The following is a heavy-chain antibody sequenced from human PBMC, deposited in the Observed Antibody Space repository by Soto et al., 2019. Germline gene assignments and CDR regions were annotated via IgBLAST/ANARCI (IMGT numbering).Heavy chain of an antibody. CDR3: AGDTGITGGYHY. Sequence: ASVKVSCKASGYTFTSHAIHWVRQAPGQRLEWMGWINAGNGNTNYSQKLQGRVTMTTDTSTSTAYMELRSLRSDDTAVYYCAGDTGITGGYHYWGQGTLVTVSS. CDR1: GYTFTSHA. D-gene: IGHD1-20*01. J-gene: IGHJ4*02. V-gene: IGHV1-3*01. CDR2: INAGNGNT.